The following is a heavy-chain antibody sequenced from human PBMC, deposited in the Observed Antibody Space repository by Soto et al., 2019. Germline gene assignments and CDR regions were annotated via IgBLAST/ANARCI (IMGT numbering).Heavy chain of an antibody. CDR1: GGSISSYY. J-gene: IGHJ4*01. Sequence: QVQLQESGPGLVKPSETLSLTCTVSGGSISSYYWSWIRQPPGKGLEWIGYIYYSGSTNYNPSLRLRATISGDTSKNQFSLKLSSVTAADTAVYYCARGVGRAYFYCSDYWGQGTPVTVSS. CDR2: IYYSGST. CDR3: ARGVGRAYFYCSDY. D-gene: IGHD3-22*01. V-gene: IGHV4-59*01.